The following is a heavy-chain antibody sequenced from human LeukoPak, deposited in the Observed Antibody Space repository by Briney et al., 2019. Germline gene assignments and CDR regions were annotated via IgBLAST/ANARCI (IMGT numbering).Heavy chain of an antibody. CDR1: GYTFTSYY. CDR3: ARDRGDGGLQFDGAFDI. Sequence: GASVKVSCKASGYTFTSYYMHWVRQAPGQGLEWMGIINPSGGSTSYAQKFQGRVTMTRDMSTSTVYMELSSLRSEDTAVYYCARDRGDGGLQFDGAFDIWGQGTMVTVSS. V-gene: IGHV1-46*01. D-gene: IGHD5-24*01. J-gene: IGHJ3*02. CDR2: INPSGGST.